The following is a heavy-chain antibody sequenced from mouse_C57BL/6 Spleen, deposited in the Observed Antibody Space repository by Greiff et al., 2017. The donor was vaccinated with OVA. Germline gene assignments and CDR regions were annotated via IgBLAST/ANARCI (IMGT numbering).Heavy chain of an antibody. CDR1: GFTFSDYG. J-gene: IGHJ2*01. V-gene: IGHV5-17*01. CDR2: ISSGSSTI. Sequence: VQLKESGGGLVKPGGSLKLSCAASGFTFSDYGMHWVRQAPEKGLEWVAYISSGSSTIYYADTVKGRFTISRDNAKNTLFLQMTSLRSEDTAMYYCARPPYGSSHYFDYWGQGTTLTVSS. CDR3: ARPPYGSSHYFDY. D-gene: IGHD1-1*01.